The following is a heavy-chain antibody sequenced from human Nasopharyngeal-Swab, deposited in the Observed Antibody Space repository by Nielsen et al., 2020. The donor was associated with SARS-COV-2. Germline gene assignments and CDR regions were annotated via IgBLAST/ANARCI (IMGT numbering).Heavy chain of an antibody. CDR1: GFTFSDYY. D-gene: IGHD6-13*01. J-gene: IGHJ6*02. Sequence: GESLKISCAASGFTFSDYYMTWIRQTPGKGLEWVACIGTGGTTRLYADSVKGRFTISRDNAKNSLYLQMNSLRAEDTALYYCATSPFSSSWYDASYYYGMDVWGQGTTVTVSS. CDR2: IGTGGTTR. CDR3: ATSPFSSSWYDASYYYGMDV. V-gene: IGHV3-11*01.